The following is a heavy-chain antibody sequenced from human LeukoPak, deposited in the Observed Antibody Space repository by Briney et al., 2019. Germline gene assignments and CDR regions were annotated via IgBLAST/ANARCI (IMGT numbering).Heavy chain of an antibody. CDR1: GFTVSSNY. D-gene: IGHD5-18*01. J-gene: IGHJ6*03. CDR3: ARQGESYGLYYYYYYMDV. V-gene: IGHV3-66*04. Sequence: PGGSLRLSCAASGFTVSSNYMSWVRQAPGKGLEWVSVLYSGGNTYYAHSVKGRFTVSRDNSKNTLYLQMNSLRAEDTAVYYCARQGESYGLYYYYYYMDVWGKGTTVTVSS. CDR2: LYSGGNT.